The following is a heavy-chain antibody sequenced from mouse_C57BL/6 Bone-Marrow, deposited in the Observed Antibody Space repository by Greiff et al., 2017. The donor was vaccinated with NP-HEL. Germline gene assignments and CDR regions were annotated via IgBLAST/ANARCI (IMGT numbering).Heavy chain of an antibody. D-gene: IGHD1-1*01. Sequence: EVQVVESGGGLVKPGGSLKLSCAASGFTFSSYTMSWVRQTPEKRLEWVATISGGGGNTYYPDSVKGRFTISRDNAKNTLYLQMSSLRSEDTALYYCARRSHYYGSSLYAMDYWGQGTSVTVSS. J-gene: IGHJ4*01. CDR3: ARRSHYYGSSLYAMDY. V-gene: IGHV5-9*01. CDR2: ISGGGGNT. CDR1: GFTFSSYT.